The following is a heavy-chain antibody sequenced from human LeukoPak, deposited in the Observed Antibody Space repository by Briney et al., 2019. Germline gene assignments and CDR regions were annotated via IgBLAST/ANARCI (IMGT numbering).Heavy chain of an antibody. CDR2: IHIIEST. J-gene: IGHJ4*02. D-gene: IGHD2-21*01. CDR1: GDSISNYY. V-gene: IGHV4-4*07. Sequence: PSETLSLTCTVSGDSISNYYWSCIRQPAGKGLEWIGRIHIIESTKYNPDLRSRATLSLDTSKNQFSLKISSVTAVDTAVYYCVRDHIGLTPDFWGQGALVSVSS. CDR3: VRDHIGLTPDF.